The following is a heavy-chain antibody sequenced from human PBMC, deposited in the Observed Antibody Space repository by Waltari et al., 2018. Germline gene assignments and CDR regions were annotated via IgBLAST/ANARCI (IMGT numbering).Heavy chain of an antibody. V-gene: IGHV4-61*02. J-gene: IGHJ4*02. Sequence: QVQLQESGPGLVKPSQTLSLTCTVSGGSISSGSYYWSWIRQPAGKGLEWIGRIYTSGSTNYNPSLKSRVTISVDTSKNQFSLKLSSVTAADTAVYYCHSGYDGYLSGAVAGTGDYWGQGTLVTVSS. CDR2: IYTSGST. D-gene: IGHD6-19*01. CDR1: GGSISSGSYY. CDR3: HSGYDGYLSGAVAGTGDY.